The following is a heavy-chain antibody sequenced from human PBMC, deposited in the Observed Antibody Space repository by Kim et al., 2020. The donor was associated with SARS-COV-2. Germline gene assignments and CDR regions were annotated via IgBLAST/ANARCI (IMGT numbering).Heavy chain of an antibody. Sequence: SETLSLTCTVSGGSITSSGYYWTWIRQFPGRGPEWIGYIYHSGGTHYNPSLRSRVTISVDTSKNQFSLHLNSVTDADTAVYYCARAPSGLGFDIWGHGTMVMVSS. J-gene: IGHJ3*02. CDR3: ARAPSGLGFDI. V-gene: IGHV4-31*03. CDR1: GGSITSSGYY. CDR2: IYHSGGT.